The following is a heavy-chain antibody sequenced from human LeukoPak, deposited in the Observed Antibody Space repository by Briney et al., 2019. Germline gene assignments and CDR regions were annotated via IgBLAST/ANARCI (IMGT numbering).Heavy chain of an antibody. CDR1: GYTLTELS. V-gene: IGHV1-24*01. CDR2: FDPEDGET. D-gene: IGHD3-10*01. Sequence: ASVKVSCKVSGYTLTELSMHWVRQAPGKGLEWMGGFDPEDGETIYAQKFQGRVTMTEDTSTDTAYMELSSLRSEDTAVYYCATKPSSQIWFGELWYDYWGQGTLVTVSS. CDR3: ATKPSSQIWFGELWYDY. J-gene: IGHJ4*02.